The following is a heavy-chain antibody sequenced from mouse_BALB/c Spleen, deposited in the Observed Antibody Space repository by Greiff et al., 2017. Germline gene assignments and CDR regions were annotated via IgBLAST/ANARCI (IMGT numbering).Heavy chain of an antibody. D-gene: IGHD1-1*01. Sequence: EVMLVESGGGLVQPGGSLKLSCAASGFTFSSYGMSWVRQTPDKRLELVATINSNGGSTYYPDSVKGRFTISRDNAKNTLYLQMSSLKSEDTAMYYCARETPYSNYFDYWGQGTTLTVSS. CDR2: INSNGGST. CDR1: GFTFSSYG. J-gene: IGHJ2*01. CDR3: ARETPYSNYFDY. V-gene: IGHV5-6-3*01.